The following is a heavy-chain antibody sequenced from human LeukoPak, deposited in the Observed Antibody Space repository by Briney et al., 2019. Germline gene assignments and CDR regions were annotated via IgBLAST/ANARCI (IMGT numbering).Heavy chain of an antibody. J-gene: IGHJ3*02. CDR3: ARGSITMVRGVRSDAFDI. V-gene: IGHV1-8*01. CDR1: GYPFTSYD. CDR2: MNPNSGNT. Sequence: ASVKVSCKASGYPFTSYDINWVRQATGQGLEWMGWMNPNSGNTGYAQKFQGRVTMTRNTSISTAYMELSSLRSEDTAVYYCARGSITMVRGVRSDAFDIWGQGTMVTVSS. D-gene: IGHD3-10*01.